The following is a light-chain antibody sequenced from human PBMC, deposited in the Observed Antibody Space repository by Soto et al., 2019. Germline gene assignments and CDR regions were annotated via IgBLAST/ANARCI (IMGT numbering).Light chain of an antibody. CDR1: SSDIGRYNY. CDR2: DVS. Sequence: QSALTQPASVSGSPGQSITISCTGTSSDIGRYNYVSWYQHSPGKAPKLIIYDVSDRPSGVSNRFSGSKSGTTASLTISGLQAEDEADHYCGSYTSSDTMIFGGGTKVTVL. CDR3: GSYTSSDTMI. V-gene: IGLV2-14*03. J-gene: IGLJ2*01.